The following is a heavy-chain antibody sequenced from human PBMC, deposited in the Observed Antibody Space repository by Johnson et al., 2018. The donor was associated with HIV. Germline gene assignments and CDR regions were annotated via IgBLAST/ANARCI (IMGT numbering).Heavy chain of an antibody. J-gene: IGHJ3*02. CDR2: IKQDGTEK. CDR3: ARERGFSSVLWKLSEDAFDI. CDR1: GFTFKSYW. Sequence: EKLVESGGGLVQPGGSLRLSCAASGFTFKSYWMSWVRQAPGEGPEWVANIKQDGTEKYYGDSMRGRFTISRDNARNSLYLEMNGLRAEDTAVYYCARERGFSSVLWKLSEDAFDIWGQGTMVTVSS. D-gene: IGHD3-22*01. V-gene: IGHV3-7*01.